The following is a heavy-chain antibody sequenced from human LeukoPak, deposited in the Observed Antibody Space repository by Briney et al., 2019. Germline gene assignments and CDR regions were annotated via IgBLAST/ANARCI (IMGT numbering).Heavy chain of an antibody. D-gene: IGHD1-26*01. CDR3: ARVQWELRGVGSYFEY. CDR2: INWNGGRT. V-gene: IGHV3-20*04. J-gene: IGHJ4*02. Sequence: GGSLRLSCAASGFIFDDDGMSWVRQVPGKGLEWVSEINWNGGRTAYADSVKGRFTISRDNAKNSLYLQMNSLRAEDTAVYYCARVQWELRGVGSYFEYWGQGALVTVSS. CDR1: GFIFDDDG.